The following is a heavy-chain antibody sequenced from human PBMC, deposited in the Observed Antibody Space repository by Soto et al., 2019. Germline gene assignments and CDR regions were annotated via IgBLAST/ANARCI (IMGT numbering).Heavy chain of an antibody. V-gene: IGHV3-23*01. CDR1: GFNFSSYA. D-gene: IGHD3-3*01. CDR2: ISGSGGST. CDR3: AKGPTAYLEWLLYEFDP. Sequence: GGSLRLSCAASGFNFSSYAMSWVRQAPGKRLEWISAISGSGGSTYYADSVKGRFTISRDNSKNTLYLQMNSLRAEDTAVYYCAKGPTAYLEWLLYEFDPWGQGTLVTVSS. J-gene: IGHJ5*02.